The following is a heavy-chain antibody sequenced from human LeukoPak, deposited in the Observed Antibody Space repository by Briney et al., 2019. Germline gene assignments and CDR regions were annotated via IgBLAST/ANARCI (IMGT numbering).Heavy chain of an antibody. CDR3: ARVSSLINNWFDP. CDR1: GCTFTGYY. V-gene: IGHV1-69*13. CDR2: IIPIFGTA. Sequence: ASVKVSCKASGCTFTGYYMHWVRQAPGQGLEWMGGIIPIFGTANYAQKFQGRVTITADESTSTAYMELSSLRSEDTAVYYCARVSSLINNWFDPWGQGTLVTVSS. J-gene: IGHJ5*02.